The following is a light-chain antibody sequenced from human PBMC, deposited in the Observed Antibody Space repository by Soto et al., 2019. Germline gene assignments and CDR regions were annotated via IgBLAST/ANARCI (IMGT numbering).Light chain of an antibody. Sequence: IVMTQSPATLSVSPGERATLSCRASRSVNTNLAWYQQTPGQAPRLLIYGASSRATGLPPRFSGSGSGTEFTLTISSLQSEDFAVYYCQQYNSWPWTFGQGTKVDIK. V-gene: IGKV3-15*01. CDR1: RSVNTN. CDR2: GAS. J-gene: IGKJ1*01. CDR3: QQYNSWPWT.